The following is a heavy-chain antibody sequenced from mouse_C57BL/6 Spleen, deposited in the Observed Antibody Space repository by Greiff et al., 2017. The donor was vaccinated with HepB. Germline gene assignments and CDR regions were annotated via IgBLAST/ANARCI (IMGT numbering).Heavy chain of an antibody. CDR1: GYAFSSSW. D-gene: IGHD2-14*01. J-gene: IGHJ2*01. CDR2: IYPGDGDT. CDR3: ARGGVMLLEGTYFDY. V-gene: IGHV1-82*01. Sequence: QVQLQQSGPELVKPGASVKISCKASGYAFSSSWMNWVKQRPGKGLEWIGRIYPGDGDTNYNGKFKGKATLTADKSSSTAYMQLSSLTSEDSAVYFCARGGVMLLEGTYFDYWGQGTTLTASS.